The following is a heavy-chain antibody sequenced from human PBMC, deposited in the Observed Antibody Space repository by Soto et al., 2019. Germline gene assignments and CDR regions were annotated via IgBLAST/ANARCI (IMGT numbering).Heavy chain of an antibody. D-gene: IGHD6-25*01. V-gene: IGHV1-8*01. CDR2: MNPNNGNA. CDR3: ARRKERSGPYYLDL. CDR1: GFTFITYD. J-gene: IGHJ4*02. Sequence: ASVKVSCKASGFTFITYDFRWVRQAAGQGLEWMGWMNPNNGNAGFAQKFRGRINMTRNTSISTAYLELSSLRSDDSAVYFCARRKERSGPYYLDLWGQGTQVTVS.